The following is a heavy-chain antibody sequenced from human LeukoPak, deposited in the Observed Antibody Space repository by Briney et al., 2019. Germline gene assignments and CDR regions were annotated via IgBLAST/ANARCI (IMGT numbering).Heavy chain of an antibody. Sequence: GAALGTSCKGSGSSITNYWIGWVRQPPGKRLEWMGIIYPGDSDTRYSPSFQGQVTISADKSISTAYLRWSSLRASETAMYYCARRGRLGTFDIWGQGTLVTVSS. V-gene: IGHV5-51*01. J-gene: IGHJ3*02. CDR3: ARRGRLGTFDI. CDR2: IYPGDSDT. D-gene: IGHD3-16*01. CDR1: GSSITNYW.